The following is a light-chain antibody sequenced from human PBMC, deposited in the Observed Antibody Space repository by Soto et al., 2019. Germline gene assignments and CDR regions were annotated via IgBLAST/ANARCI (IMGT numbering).Light chain of an antibody. CDR2: KVS. V-gene: IGLV2-14*01. CDR1: SSDVGGYNY. Sequence: QSALTQPASVSGSPGQSTTISCTGTSSDVGGYNYVSWYQQHPGKAPKLMIYKVSNRPSGVSNRFSGSKSGNTASLTISGLQAEDEADYYCSSYTSSSTWVFGGGTKLTGL. J-gene: IGLJ3*02. CDR3: SSYTSSSTWV.